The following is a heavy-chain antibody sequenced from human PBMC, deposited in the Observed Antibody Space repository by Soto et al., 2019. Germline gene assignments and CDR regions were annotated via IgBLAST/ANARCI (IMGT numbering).Heavy chain of an antibody. D-gene: IGHD3-16*01. CDR3: ASRVGAVDY. Sequence: QVQLVESGGGGVQPGRSLRLSCATSGFTFSSFIMHWIRQAPGKELEWVAVIYHDGLNKYYADSVKGRFTISRDNSKNTLYLQMHSLRVEDSAVYYCASRVGAVDYWGQGTLVTVSS. CDR1: GFTFSSFI. J-gene: IGHJ4*02. CDR2: IYHDGLNK. V-gene: IGHV3-33*01.